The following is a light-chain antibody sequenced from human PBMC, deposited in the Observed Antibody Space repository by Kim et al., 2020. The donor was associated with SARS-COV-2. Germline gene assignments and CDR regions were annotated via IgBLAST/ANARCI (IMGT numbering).Light chain of an antibody. Sequence: EIVLTQSPVTLYMSPGERATLSCRASQSVSNNFLAWYQHKPGQAPRLLIYGVSIRASDTPDRFSGSGSGTDFTLTISRLQPEDFGVYYCQQFATSLSFGGGTKVDIK. CDR1: QSVSNNF. CDR2: GVS. J-gene: IGKJ4*01. CDR3: QQFATSLS. V-gene: IGKV3-20*01.